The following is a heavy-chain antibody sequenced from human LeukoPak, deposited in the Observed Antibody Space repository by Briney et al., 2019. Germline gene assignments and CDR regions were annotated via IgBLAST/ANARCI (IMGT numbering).Heavy chain of an antibody. CDR1: GFSLSTRGVG. CDR2: IYWDDDK. D-gene: IGHD5/OR15-5a*01. J-gene: IGHJ5*02. CDR3: AHSFYDLWFDP. Sequence: ESGPTLVNPTQTLTLTCTFSGFSLSTRGVGVGWIRQPPGEALEWLALIYWDDDKRYSPSLKSRLTITKDTSENQVVLTMTNMDPVDTVTYYCAHSFYDLWFDPWGQGTLVTVSS. V-gene: IGHV2-5*02.